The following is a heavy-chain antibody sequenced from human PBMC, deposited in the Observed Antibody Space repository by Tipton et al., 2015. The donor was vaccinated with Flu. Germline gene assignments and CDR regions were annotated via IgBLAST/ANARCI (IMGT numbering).Heavy chain of an antibody. CDR1: GGTFSSYA. D-gene: IGHD6-13*01. J-gene: IGHJ6*02. CDR3: ASDQVVWRQLVDYYYYCGMDV. Sequence: QLVQSGAEVKKPGSSVKVSCKASGGTFSSYAISWVRQAPGQGLEWMGRIIPIFGTANYAQKFQGRVTITGDESTSTAYMELSSLRSEDTSVYYCASDQVVWRQLVDYYYYCGMDVWGLGTTVTVSS. V-gene: IGHV1-69*15. CDR2: IIPIFGTA.